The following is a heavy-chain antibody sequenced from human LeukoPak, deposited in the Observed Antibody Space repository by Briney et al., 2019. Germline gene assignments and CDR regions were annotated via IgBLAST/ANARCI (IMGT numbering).Heavy chain of an antibody. V-gene: IGHV4-38-2*02. CDR2: IYHSGST. CDR1: GYSISSAYY. Sequence: SETLSLTCTVSGYSISSAYYWGYWGWIRRPPGKGLQWIGSIYHSGSTNYNPSLKSRVTISVDTSKNQFSLKLSSVTAADTAVYYCARHASLRLGYTLKRSIAVSGRMVLDPWGQGTLVTVSS. CDR3: ARHASLRLGYTLKRSIAVSGRMVLDP. D-gene: IGHD6-19*01. J-gene: IGHJ5*02.